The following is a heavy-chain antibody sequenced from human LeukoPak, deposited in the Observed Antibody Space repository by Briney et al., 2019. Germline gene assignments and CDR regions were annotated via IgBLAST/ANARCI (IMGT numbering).Heavy chain of an antibody. CDR1: GGSISSYY. J-gene: IGHJ4*02. D-gene: IGHD3-22*01. V-gene: IGHV4-59*12. CDR3: ARDRYYYDSSGYYWLFDY. Sequence: PSETLSLTCTVSGGSISSYYWSWIRQPPGKGLEWIGYIYYSGSTNYNPSLKSRVTMSVDTSKNQFSLKLSSVTAADTAVYYCARDRYYYDSSGYYWLFDYWGQGTLVIVSS. CDR2: IYYSGST.